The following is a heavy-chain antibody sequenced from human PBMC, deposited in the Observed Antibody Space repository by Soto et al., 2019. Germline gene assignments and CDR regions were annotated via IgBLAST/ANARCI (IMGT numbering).Heavy chain of an antibody. CDR2: ISYDGSNK. CDR3: ARVNIAARLYDYYGMDV. J-gene: IGHJ6*02. CDR1: GFTFSSYA. V-gene: IGHV3-30-3*01. Sequence: QVQLVESGGGVVQPGRSLRLSCAASGFTFSSYAMHWVRQAPGKGLEWVAVISYDGSNKYYADSVKGRFTISRDNSKNTLYLQMNSLRAEDTAVYYCARVNIAARLYDYYGMDVWGQGTTVTVSS. D-gene: IGHD6-6*01.